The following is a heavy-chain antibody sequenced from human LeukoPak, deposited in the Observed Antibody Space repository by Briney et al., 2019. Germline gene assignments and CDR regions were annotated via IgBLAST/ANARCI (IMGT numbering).Heavy chain of an antibody. D-gene: IGHD2-15*01. V-gene: IGHV4-34*01. J-gene: IGHJ4*02. Sequence: SETLSLTCAVYGESFSAYFWNWIRQAPGKPLEYIGEINHRGSSHYNPSLKTRGTLSVDTSKNQFPLKLTSVTAADTAVYFCARGSSFDGYCSAGACDAGYYDSWGQGTPVTVSS. CDR1: GESFSAYF. CDR3: ARGSSFDGYCSAGACDAGYYDS. CDR2: INHRGSS.